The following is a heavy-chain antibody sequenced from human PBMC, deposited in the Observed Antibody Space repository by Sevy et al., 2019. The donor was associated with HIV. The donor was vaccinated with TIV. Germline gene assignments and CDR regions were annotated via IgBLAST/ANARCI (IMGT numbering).Heavy chain of an antibody. CDR2: IKSKADGGTT. CDR1: GFTFSYAW. J-gene: IGHJ6*02. Sequence: GGSLRLSCVASGFTFSYAWMTWVRQAPGKGLEWVGRIKSKADGGTTEYAAPVKGRFTISRDDSKNTLYLQMTSLKTEDTAVYYCSTDPIIVLLVTDGMDVWGQGTTVTVSS. V-gene: IGHV3-15*01. CDR3: STDPIIVLLVTDGMDV. D-gene: IGHD2-8*02.